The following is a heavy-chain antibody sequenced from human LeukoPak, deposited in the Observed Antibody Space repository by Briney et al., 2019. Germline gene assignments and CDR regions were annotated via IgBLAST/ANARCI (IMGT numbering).Heavy chain of an antibody. V-gene: IGHV3-30*18. D-gene: IGHD3-22*01. J-gene: IGHJ4*02. CDR2: ISYDGSNK. Sequence: TGRSLRLSCAASGFTFSSYGMHWVRQAPGKGLEWVAVISYDGSNKYYADSVKGRFTISRDNSKNTLYLQMNSLRAEDTAVYYCAKGEVISFSLWGQRTLVTVSS. CDR3: AKGEVISFSL. CDR1: GFTFSSYG.